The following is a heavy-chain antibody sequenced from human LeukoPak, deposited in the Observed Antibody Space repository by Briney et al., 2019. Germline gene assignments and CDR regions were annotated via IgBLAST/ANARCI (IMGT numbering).Heavy chain of an antibody. Sequence: ASVKVSCKASGYTFTSYGISWVRQAPGQGLEWMGWISAYNGNTNYAQKLQGRVTMTTDTSTSTAYVELRSLRSDDTAVYYCARGIAAAGPFDFQHWGQGTLVTVSS. V-gene: IGHV1-18*01. CDR2: ISAYNGNT. CDR1: GYTFTSYG. D-gene: IGHD6-13*01. J-gene: IGHJ1*01. CDR3: ARGIAAAGPFDFQH.